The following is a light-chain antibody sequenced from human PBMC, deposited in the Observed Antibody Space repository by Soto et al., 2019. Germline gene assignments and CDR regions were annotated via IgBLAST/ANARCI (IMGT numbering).Light chain of an antibody. CDR3: QQYGDWPLT. CDR2: ATS. CDR1: QSVGNN. J-gene: IGKJ4*01. V-gene: IGKV3-15*01. Sequence: EIVVTQSPATLSVSPGERATLSCRASQSVGNNFAWYQQKPGQAPRLLIFATSPRAPGVPARFSGSGSGTEFTLTISSLQSEDFAVYYCQQYGDWPLTFGGGANVEIE.